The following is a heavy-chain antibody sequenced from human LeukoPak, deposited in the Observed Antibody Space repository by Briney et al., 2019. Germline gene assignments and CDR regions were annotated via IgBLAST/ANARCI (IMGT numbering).Heavy chain of an antibody. CDR1: GFTFSSYA. V-gene: IGHV3-30-3*01. D-gene: IGHD2/OR15-2a*01. CDR2: ISYDGSNK. Sequence: GGSLRLSCAASGFTFSSYAIHWVRQAPGKGLEWVAVISYDGSNKYYADSVKGRFTISRDNSKNTLYLQMNSLRAEDTAVYYCAREGPRGNPQFDYWGQGTLVTVSS. J-gene: IGHJ4*02. CDR3: AREGPRGNPQFDY.